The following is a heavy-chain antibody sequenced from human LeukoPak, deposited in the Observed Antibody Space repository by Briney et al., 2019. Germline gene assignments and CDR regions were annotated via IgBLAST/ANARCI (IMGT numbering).Heavy chain of an antibody. J-gene: IGHJ6*02. CDR1: GGTFSSYA. Sequence: ASVKVSCKASGGTFSSYAISWVRQAPGQGLEWMGGIIPIFGTANYAQKFQGRVTITADESTSTAYMELSSLRSEDTAVYYCARVSEWYPEIIEGYDSFRDYYGMDDWGQGTTVTVSS. CDR3: ARVSEWYPEIIEGYDSFRDYYGMDD. V-gene: IGHV1-69*13. D-gene: IGHD5-12*01. CDR2: IIPIFGTA.